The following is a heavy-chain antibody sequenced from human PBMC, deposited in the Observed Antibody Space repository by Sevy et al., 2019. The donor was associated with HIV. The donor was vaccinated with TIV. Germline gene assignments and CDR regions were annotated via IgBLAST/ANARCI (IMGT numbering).Heavy chain of an antibody. CDR2: IYYSGST. J-gene: IGHJ4*02. V-gene: IGHV4-39*01. CDR3: ARQVAAGNMITSGGVIVPWSRGTYLSDS. CDR1: GGSISSSAYY. D-gene: IGHD3-16*02. Sequence: SETLSLTCTVSGGSISSSAYYWGWIRQPPGKGLEWIGNIYYSGSTYYDPSLRSRVTLSVDTSNNQSSLRLGSVTAAXTAVYFCARQVAAGNMITSGGVIVPWSRGTYLSDSWGQGTPVTVSS.